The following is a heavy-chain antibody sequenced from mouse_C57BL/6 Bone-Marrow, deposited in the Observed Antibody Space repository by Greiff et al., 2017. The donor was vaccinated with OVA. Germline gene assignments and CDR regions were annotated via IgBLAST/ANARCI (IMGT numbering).Heavy chain of an antibody. CDR1: GYTFTSYG. D-gene: IGHD2-2*01. CDR3: ARWLPCYWYFDV. V-gene: IGHV1-81*01. Sequence: VQLKESGAELARPGASVKLSCKASGYTFTSYGISWVKQSTGQGLEWIGKIYPRSGNTYYNEKFKGKATLTADKSSSTAYMELRSLTSEDAAVYFCARWLPCYWYFDVWGTGTTVTVSS. J-gene: IGHJ1*03. CDR2: IYPRSGNT.